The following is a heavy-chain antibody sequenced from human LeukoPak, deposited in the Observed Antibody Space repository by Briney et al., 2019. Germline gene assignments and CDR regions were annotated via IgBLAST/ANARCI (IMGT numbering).Heavy chain of an antibody. D-gene: IGHD6-13*01. J-gene: IGHJ5*02. CDR3: ARGRPTTSIAAAGVNRFDP. CDR1: GYTFNSYG. Sequence: SVKVSCKASGYTFNSYGINWVRQAPGQGLEWMGGIIPIFGTANYAQKFQGRVTITADKSTSTAYMELSSLRSEDTAVYYCARGRPTTSIAAAGVNRFDPWGQGTLVTVSS. V-gene: IGHV1-69*06. CDR2: IIPIFGTA.